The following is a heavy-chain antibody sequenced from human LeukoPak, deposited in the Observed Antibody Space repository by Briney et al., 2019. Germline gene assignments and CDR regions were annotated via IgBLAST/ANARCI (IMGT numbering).Heavy chain of an antibody. V-gene: IGHV4-39*01. CDR2: IYYSGST. J-gene: IGHJ6*02. CDR1: GGSISSSSYY. CDR3: AVEGAMVPTGMDV. Sequence: PSETLSLTCTVSGGSISSSSYYWGWIRQPPGKGLEWIGSIYYSGSTYYNPSLKSRVTISVDTSKNQFSLKLSSVTAADTAVYYCAVEGAMVPTGMDVWGQGTTVTVSS. D-gene: IGHD5-18*01.